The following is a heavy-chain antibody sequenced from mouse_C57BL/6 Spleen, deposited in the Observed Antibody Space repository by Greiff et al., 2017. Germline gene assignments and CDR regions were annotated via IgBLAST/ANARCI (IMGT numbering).Heavy chain of an antibody. CDR3: AAYGSSYGFAY. D-gene: IGHD1-1*01. V-gene: IGHV5-4*03. CDR1: GFTFSSYA. Sequence: EVKLVESGGGLVKPGGSLKLSCAASGFTFSSYAMSWVRQTPEKRLEWVATISDGGSYTYYPDNVKGRFTISRDNAKNTLYLQMSHLKSEDTAMYYCAAYGSSYGFAYWGQGTLVTVSA. CDR2: ISDGGSYT. J-gene: IGHJ3*01.